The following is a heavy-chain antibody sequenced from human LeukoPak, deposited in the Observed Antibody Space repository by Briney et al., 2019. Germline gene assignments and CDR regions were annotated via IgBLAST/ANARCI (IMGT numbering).Heavy chain of an antibody. CDR2: IYPGDSDT. J-gene: IGHJ4*02. V-gene: IGHV5-51*01. CDR1: GYSFTSYW. D-gene: IGHD6-13*01. CDR3: ASRIAAESYFDY. Sequence: GESLKISCKGSGYSFTSYWIGWVRQMPGKGLEWMGIIYPGDSDTRYSPSFQAQVTISADKSISNAYLQWSSLKASDTEMYYCASRIAAESYFDYWGQGTLVSVFS.